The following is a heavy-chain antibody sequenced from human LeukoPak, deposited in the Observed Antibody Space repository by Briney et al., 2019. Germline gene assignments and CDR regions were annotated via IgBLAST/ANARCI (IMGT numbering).Heavy chain of an antibody. Sequence: PSQTLSLTCTVSGGSISSGTYYWSWIRQPAGKGLEWVGRIYATGSTNYNPSLKSRVTISVDMSKNQFSLKLSSVTAADTAVYYCARVGLELQYYYYMDVWGKGTTVTVSS. CDR2: IYATGST. D-gene: IGHD1-7*01. CDR1: GGSISSGTYY. V-gene: IGHV4-61*02. J-gene: IGHJ6*03. CDR3: ARVGLELQYYYYMDV.